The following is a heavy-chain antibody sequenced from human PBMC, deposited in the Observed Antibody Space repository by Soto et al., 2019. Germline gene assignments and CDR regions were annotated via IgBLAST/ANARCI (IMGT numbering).Heavy chain of an antibody. D-gene: IGHD2-8*01. CDR1: GFTFSSYA. CDR2: ISGSGGST. V-gene: IGHV3-23*01. J-gene: IGHJ5*01. Sequence: EVQLLESGGGLVQPGGSLRLSCAASGFTFSSYAMSWVRQAPGKGLEWVSAISGSGGSTYYADSVKGRFTISRDNSKNTLYLQMNSLRAEDTAVYYCARDNGMAGSFDSWGQGTLVTVSS. CDR3: ARDNGMAGSFDS.